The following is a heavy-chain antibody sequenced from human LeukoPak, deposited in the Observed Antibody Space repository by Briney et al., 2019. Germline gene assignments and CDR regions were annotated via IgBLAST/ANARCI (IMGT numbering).Heavy chain of an antibody. Sequence: GGSLRLSCAASGFTFSNAWMSWVRQAPGKGLEGVGRIKSKTDGGTTDYAAPVKGRFTISRDDSKNTLYLQMNSLKTEDTAVYYCTTGGHVDIAVTYAFDIWGQGTMVTVSS. CDR3: TTGGHVDIAVTYAFDI. D-gene: IGHD5-12*01. CDR2: IKSKTDGGTT. J-gene: IGHJ3*02. CDR1: GFTFSNAW. V-gene: IGHV3-15*01.